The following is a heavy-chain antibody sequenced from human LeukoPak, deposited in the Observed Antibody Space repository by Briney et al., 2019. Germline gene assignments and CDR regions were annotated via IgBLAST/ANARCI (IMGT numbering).Heavy chain of an antibody. J-gene: IGHJ4*02. CDR1: GFTFSSYS. D-gene: IGHD2-21*01. V-gene: IGHV3-21*01. CDR2: ISSSSSYI. Sequence: GGSLRLSCAASGFTFSSYSMNWVRQAPGKGLEWVSSISSSSSYIYYADSVKGRFTISRDNAKNSLYLQMNSLRAEDTAVYYCARGMIRFGGVDYWGQGTLVTGSS. CDR3: ARGMIRFGGVDY.